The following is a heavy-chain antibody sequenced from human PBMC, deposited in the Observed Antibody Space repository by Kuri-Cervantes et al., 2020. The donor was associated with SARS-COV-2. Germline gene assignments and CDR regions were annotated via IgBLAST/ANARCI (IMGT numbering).Heavy chain of an antibody. CDR1: GFTVSSNY. J-gene: IGHJ1*01. D-gene: IGHD3-16*01. Sequence: GESLKISCAASGFTVSSNYMSWVRQAPGKGLEWVSVIYSGGSTYYADSVKGRFTISRDNARNSLFLQMNRLRDEDTAVYYCARGRPSIWASFQHWGQGTLVTVSS. CDR3: ARGRPSIWASFQH. V-gene: IGHV3-66*02. CDR2: IYSGGST.